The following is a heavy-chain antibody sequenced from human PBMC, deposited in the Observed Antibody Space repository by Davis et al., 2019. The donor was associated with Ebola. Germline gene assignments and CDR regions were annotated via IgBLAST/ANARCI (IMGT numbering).Heavy chain of an antibody. CDR1: GFTFSSYA. Sequence: GGSLRLSCAASGFTFSSYAMSRLRQAPGQGPAWVSYISSSSSYTNYADSVKGRFTISRDNAKNSLYLQMNSLRDEDTAVYYCARIDTAYCNNTNCYAGGPDYWGQGTLVTVSS. D-gene: IGHD2-2*01. CDR2: ISSSSSYT. V-gene: IGHV3-11*06. CDR3: ARIDTAYCNNTNCYAGGPDY. J-gene: IGHJ4*02.